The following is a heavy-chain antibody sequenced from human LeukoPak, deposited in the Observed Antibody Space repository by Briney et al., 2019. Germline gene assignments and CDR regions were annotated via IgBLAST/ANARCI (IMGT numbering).Heavy chain of an antibody. J-gene: IGHJ4*02. V-gene: IGHV4-30-2*01. CDR2: IYHSGST. CDR1: GGSISSGGYS. Sequence: SETLSLTCAVSGGSISSGGYSWSWIRQPPGKGLEWIGYIYHSGSTYYNPSLKSRVTISVDRPKNQFSLKLSSVTAADTAVYYCARGITTPFDYWGQGTLVTVSS. D-gene: IGHD2-15*01. CDR3: ARGITTPFDY.